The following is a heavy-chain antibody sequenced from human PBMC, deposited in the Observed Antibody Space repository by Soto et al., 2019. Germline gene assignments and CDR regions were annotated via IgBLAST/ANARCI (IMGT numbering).Heavy chain of an antibody. CDR3: GRALRFFSSNAHYYYYYIDV. D-gene: IGHD2-2*01. V-gene: IGHV1-8*01. J-gene: IGHJ6*03. CDR2: MNPNSGNT. CDR1: GYTFTSYA. Sequence: QVQLVQSGAEVKKPGASVKVSCKASGYTFTSYAINWVRQATGQGHEGMGWMNPNSGNTGYAQKFQGRVTMTTNTSISTAYMELSSRRSEDSAVYYCGRALRFFSSNAHYYYYYIDVWGKRTTVTVSS.